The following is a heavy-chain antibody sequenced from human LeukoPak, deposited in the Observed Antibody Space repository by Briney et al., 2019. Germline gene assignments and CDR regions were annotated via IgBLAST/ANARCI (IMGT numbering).Heavy chain of an antibody. CDR1: WFSLSTGGMC. CDR3: ARGYCDTSAYIDY. J-gene: IGHJ4*02. V-gene: IGHV2-70*11. D-gene: IGHD3-22*01. Sequence: SGPTLVKPTRTLTLTCTFSWFSLSTGGMCVSWIRQPPGKALEWLARSDWDNDKYYSTSLKTRLTISKDTSKNQVVRTMTNMDPVDTATYYCARGYCDTSAYIDYWGQGTLVAVCS. CDR2: SDWDNDK.